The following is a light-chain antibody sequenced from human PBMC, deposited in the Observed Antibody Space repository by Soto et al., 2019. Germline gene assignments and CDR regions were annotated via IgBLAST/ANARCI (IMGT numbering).Light chain of an antibody. CDR2: EVS. V-gene: IGLV2-14*01. CDR1: SSDDGGYNF. Sequence: QSALTQPASVSGSPGQSITISCTGTSSDDGGYNFVSWFQHHPGKAPKVMIYEVSNRPSGVSNRFSGSKSGNTASLTISGLQAEDEADYYCTSYTSSSIFYVFGTGTKLTVL. J-gene: IGLJ1*01. CDR3: TSYTSSSIFYV.